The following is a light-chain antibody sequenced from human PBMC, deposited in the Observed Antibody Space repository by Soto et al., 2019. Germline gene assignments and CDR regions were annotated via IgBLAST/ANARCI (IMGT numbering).Light chain of an antibody. CDR2: AAS. CDR1: QGIRND. CDR3: LQHNNYPPLA. V-gene: IGKV1-17*01. J-gene: IGKJ4*01. Sequence: DIQMTQSPSSLSASVGDRVTITCRASQGIRNDLAWYQQKPGKAPKRLIYAASSLQSGVPSRFSGSGSGKAFTFTISSLPPEDFATYYCLQHNNYPPLAFGGGTKVEIK.